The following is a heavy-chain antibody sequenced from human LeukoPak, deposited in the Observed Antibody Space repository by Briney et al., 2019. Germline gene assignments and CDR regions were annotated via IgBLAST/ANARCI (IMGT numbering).Heavy chain of an antibody. CDR3: ARDGIRGVTVLDS. CDR1: RFALTNSW. J-gene: IGHJ5*01. CDR2: INEDGSMK. Sequence: GGPLRLSCAVSRFALTNSWMTWVRQVPGKGLEWVAIINEDGSMKYYMDSVKGRFTISTDDAKNSVYLQMNSLRAEDTAVCYCARDGIRGVTVLDSWGQGTLVTVSS. D-gene: IGHD3-10*01. V-gene: IGHV3-7*01.